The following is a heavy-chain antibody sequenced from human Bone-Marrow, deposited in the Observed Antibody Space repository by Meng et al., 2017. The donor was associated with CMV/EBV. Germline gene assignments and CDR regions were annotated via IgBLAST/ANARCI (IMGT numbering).Heavy chain of an antibody. CDR2: ISWNSGSI. CDR3: ARDGAARY. CDR1: GFTFDDYA. Sequence: GGSLRLSCAASGFTFDDYAMHWVRQAPGKGLEWVSGISWNSGSIGYADSVKGRFTISRDNAKNSLYLQMNSLRAEDTAVYYCARDGAARYWGQGTLVTVPS. V-gene: IGHV3-9*01. D-gene: IGHD6-6*01. J-gene: IGHJ4*02.